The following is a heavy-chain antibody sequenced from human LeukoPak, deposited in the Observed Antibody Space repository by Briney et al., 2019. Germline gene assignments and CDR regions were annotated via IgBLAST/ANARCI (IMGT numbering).Heavy chain of an antibody. J-gene: IGHJ4*02. CDR2: INHSGST. D-gene: IGHD6-13*01. CDR3: ARGPLGYSSSWYSPFDY. V-gene: IGHV4-34*01. CDR1: GGSFSGYY. Sequence: SETLSLTCAVYGGSFSGYYRSWIRQPPGKGLEWIGEINHSGSTNYNPSLKSRVTISVDTSKNQFSLKLSSVTAADTAVYYCARGPLGYSSSWYSPFDYWGQGTLVTVSS.